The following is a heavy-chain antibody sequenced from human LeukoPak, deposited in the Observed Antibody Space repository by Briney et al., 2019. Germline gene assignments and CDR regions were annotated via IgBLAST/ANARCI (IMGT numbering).Heavy chain of an antibody. J-gene: IGHJ4*02. V-gene: IGHV3-48*01. Sequence: PGGSLRLSCAASGFTFSSYSMNWVRQAPGKGLEWVSYISSSSSTIYYADSVKGRFTISRDNAKNSLYLQMNSLRAEDTAVYYCARATGYYYDSSGYLWGQGTLVTVSS. CDR1: GFTFSSYS. D-gene: IGHD3-22*01. CDR3: ARATGYYYDSSGYL. CDR2: ISSSSSTI.